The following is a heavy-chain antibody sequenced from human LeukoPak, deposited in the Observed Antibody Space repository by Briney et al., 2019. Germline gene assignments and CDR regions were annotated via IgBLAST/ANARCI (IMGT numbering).Heavy chain of an antibody. CDR1: GYTFTTYY. V-gene: IGHV1-46*01. D-gene: IGHD6-6*01. J-gene: IGHJ4*02. CDR2: INPSGGGT. CDR3: ARASSSGAYYFDY. Sequence: ASVKVSCKASGYTFTTYYMHWVRQAPGQGLEWMGIINPSGGGTNYAQKFQGRVTLTRDMSTSTVYMELGSLRSEDTAVYYCARASSSGAYYFDYWGQGTLVTVSS.